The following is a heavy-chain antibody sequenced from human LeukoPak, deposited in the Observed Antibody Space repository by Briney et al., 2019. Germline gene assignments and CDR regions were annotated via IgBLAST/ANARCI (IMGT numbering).Heavy chain of an antibody. V-gene: IGHV1-69*13. D-gene: IGHD3-3*01. CDR1: GGTFSSYA. J-gene: IGHJ4*02. CDR3: ATNTYDFWSGYRDYFDY. CDR2: MIPLFGTA. Sequence: SVKFSCKASGGTFSSYAISWVRLAPGQGLEWMGGMIPLFGTANYAQTFLGRVTNTWGESKTTAYMELSSLRSEDTAVYYCATNTYDFWSGYRDYFDYWGQGTLVTVSS.